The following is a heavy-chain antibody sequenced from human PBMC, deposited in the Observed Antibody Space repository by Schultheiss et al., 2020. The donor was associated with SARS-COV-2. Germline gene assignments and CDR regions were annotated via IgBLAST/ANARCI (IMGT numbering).Heavy chain of an antibody. V-gene: IGHV4-34*01. D-gene: IGHD6-6*01. CDR2: INHSGNT. CDR3: ARGRFKLAARKNWFDP. Sequence: SETLSLTCTVSGGSISSYYWSWIRQPPGKGLEWIGEINHSGNTNYDPSLKTRVTISVDTSKSQFSLNLNSVTAADTAVYYCARGRFKLAARKNWFDPWGQGTLVTVSS. J-gene: IGHJ5*02. CDR1: GGSISSYY.